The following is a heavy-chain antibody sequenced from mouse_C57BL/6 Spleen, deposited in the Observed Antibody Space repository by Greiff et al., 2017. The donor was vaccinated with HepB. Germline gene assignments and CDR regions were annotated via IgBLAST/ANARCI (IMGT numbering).Heavy chain of an antibody. V-gene: IGHV5-6*01. CDR1: GFTFSSYG. CDR2: ISSGGSYT. D-gene: IGHD1-1*01. Sequence: EVKLMESGGDLVKPGGSLKLSCAASGFTFSSYGMSWVRQTPDKRLEWVATISSGGSYTYYPDSVKGRFTISRDNAKNTLYLQMSSLKSEDTAMYYCARHAITTVPATGYFDVWGTGTTVTVSS. CDR3: ARHAITTVPATGYFDV. J-gene: IGHJ1*03.